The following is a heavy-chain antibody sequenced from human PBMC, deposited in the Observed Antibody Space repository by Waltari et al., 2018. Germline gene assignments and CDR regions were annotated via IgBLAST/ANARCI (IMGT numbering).Heavy chain of an antibody. Sequence: QLQLQESGPGLVKPSETLSLTCTVSGGSISSSRYYWGWIRQSPGKGLEWIGSIYYRGRTYYNPTLKSRGTSSGDTSKNQFSLKLSSVTAADTAVYYCARHWKRSGYRFDPWGQGTLVTVSS. V-gene: IGHV4-39*01. CDR2: IYYRGRT. CDR1: GGSISSSRYY. D-gene: IGHD5-12*01. CDR3: ARHWKRSGYRFDP. J-gene: IGHJ5*02.